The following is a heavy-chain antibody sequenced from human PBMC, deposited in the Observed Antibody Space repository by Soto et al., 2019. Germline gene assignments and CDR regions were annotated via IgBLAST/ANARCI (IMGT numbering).Heavy chain of an antibody. CDR1: GGSIINSYW. CDR2: LYHTGST. CDR3: ASRRGSSCWLCS. J-gene: IGHJ5*02. D-gene: IGHD6-19*01. Sequence: LSLTCAVSGGSIINSYWWSWVRQSPGQGLEWIGELYHTGSTNYSPSLKSRLTISVDRAKNQFSLKLSSVTAADTAVYYFASRRGSSCWLCSWGRGSLVTVSS. V-gene: IGHV4-4*02.